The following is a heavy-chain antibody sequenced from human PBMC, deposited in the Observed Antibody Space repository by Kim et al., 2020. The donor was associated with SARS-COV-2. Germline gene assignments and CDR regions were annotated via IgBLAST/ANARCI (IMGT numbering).Heavy chain of an antibody. D-gene: IGHD6-19*01. J-gene: IGHJ4*02. CDR3: ARRQFASGWYYFDY. V-gene: IGHV3-74*01. Sequence: YADSVKGRFTISRDNAKNTLYLQMSSLRADDTAVYYCARRQFASGWYYFDYWGQGTLVTVSS.